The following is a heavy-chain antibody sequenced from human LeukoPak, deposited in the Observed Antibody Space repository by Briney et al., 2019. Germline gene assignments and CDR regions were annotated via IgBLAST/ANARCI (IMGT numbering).Heavy chain of an antibody. CDR2: INPNSGGT. J-gene: IGHJ5*02. CDR3: ARGGERDIAVEDWFDP. CDR1: GYTFTGYY. Sequence: GASVKVSCKASGYTFTGYYMHWVRQAPGQGLEWMGWINPNSGGTNYAQKFQGRVTMTRDTSISTACMELSRLRSDDTAVYYCARGGERDIAVEDWFDPWGQGTLVTVSS. D-gene: IGHD6-19*01. V-gene: IGHV1-2*02.